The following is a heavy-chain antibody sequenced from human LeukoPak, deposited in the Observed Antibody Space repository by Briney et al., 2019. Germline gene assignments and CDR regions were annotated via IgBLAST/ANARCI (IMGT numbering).Heavy chain of an antibody. CDR3: ARVSAVAGYFDY. V-gene: IGHV1-3*01. CDR2: INAGNGNT. D-gene: IGHD6-19*01. CDR1: GYTFTSCA. Sequence: ASVKVSCKASGYTFTSCAMHWVRQAPGQRLEWMGWINAGNGNTKYSQKFQGRVTITRDTSASTAYMELSSLRSEDTAVYYCARVSAVAGYFDYWGQGTLVTVSS. J-gene: IGHJ4*02.